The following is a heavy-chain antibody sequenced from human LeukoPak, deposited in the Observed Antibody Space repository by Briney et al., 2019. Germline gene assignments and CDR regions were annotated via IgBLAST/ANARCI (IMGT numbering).Heavy chain of an antibody. CDR1: GLTFDDYA. Sequence: GGSLRLSCAASGLTFDDYAMHWVRQAPGKGLEWVSGISWNSGSIGYADSVKGRFTISRDNAKNSLYLQMNSLRAEDTALYYCAKGPSIVVVPAAIRGLDYWGQGTLVTVSS. D-gene: IGHD2-2*01. CDR2: ISWNSGSI. V-gene: IGHV3-9*01. CDR3: AKGPSIVVVPAAIRGLDY. J-gene: IGHJ4*02.